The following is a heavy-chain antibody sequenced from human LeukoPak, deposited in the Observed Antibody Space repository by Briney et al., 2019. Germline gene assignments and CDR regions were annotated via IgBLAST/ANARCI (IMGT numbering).Heavy chain of an antibody. CDR3: ARVIPDYYDSSGYPLFFDY. J-gene: IGHJ4*02. Sequence: ASVKVSCKASGYTFSNYGISWVRQAPGQGLEWLGWICAYNGNTHYAQKLQGRVTLTTDTSTSTAYMEVRSLRSDDTAVYFCARVIPDYYDSSGYPLFFDYWGQGTLVTVSS. V-gene: IGHV1-18*01. CDR2: ICAYNGNT. D-gene: IGHD3-22*01. CDR1: GYTFSNYG.